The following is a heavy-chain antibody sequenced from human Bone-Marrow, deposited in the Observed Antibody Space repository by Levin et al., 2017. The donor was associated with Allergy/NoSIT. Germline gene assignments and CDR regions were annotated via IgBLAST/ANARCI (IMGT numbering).Heavy chain of an antibody. Sequence: GESLKISCAASGFTVTSNFMSWVRQAPGKGLEWVSMLYSDGTTHYTDSVKGRFTISRDNSKNTLFLQMKSLRAEDTAVYYCARWSGTYYDYWGQGTLVTVSS. V-gene: IGHV3-53*01. CDR1: GFTVTSNF. CDR3: ARWSGTYYDY. J-gene: IGHJ4*02. CDR2: LYSDGTT. D-gene: IGHD3-3*01.